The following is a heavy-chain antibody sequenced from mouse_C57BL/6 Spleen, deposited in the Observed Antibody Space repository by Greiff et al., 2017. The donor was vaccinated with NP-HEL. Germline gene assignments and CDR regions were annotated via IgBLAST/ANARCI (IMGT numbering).Heavy chain of an antibody. CDR2: ISDGGSYT. V-gene: IGHV5-4*03. D-gene: IGHD1-1*01. J-gene: IGHJ3*01. CDR3: ARGGITTVVATPFAY. CDR1: GFTFSSYA. Sequence: EVKVVESGGGLVKPGGSLKLSCAASGFTFSSYAMSWVRQTPEKRLEWVATISDGGSYTYYPDNVKGRFTISRDNAKNNLYLQMSHLKSEDTAMYYCARGGITTVVATPFAYWGQGTLVTVSA.